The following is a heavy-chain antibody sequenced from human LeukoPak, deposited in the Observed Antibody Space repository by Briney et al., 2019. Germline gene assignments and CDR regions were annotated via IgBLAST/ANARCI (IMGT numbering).Heavy chain of an antibody. Sequence: SETLSRTCTVSGGSISSYYWSWIRQPPGKGLEWIGYIYYSGSTNYNPSLKSRVTMSVDTSKNQFSLKLSSVTAADTAVYYCARVGYDFWSGYPIYYYYYMDVWGKGTTVTVSS. CDR3: ARVGYDFWSGYPIYYYYYMDV. CDR1: GGSISSYY. CDR2: IYYSGST. J-gene: IGHJ6*03. V-gene: IGHV4-59*01. D-gene: IGHD3-3*01.